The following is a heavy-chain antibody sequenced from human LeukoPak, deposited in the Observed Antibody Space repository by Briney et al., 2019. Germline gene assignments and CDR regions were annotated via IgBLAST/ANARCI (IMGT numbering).Heavy chain of an antibody. CDR1: GGTFSSYA. CDR3: ARREYCSSTSCYDAFDI. Sequence: GASVKLSCKASGGTFSSYAISWVRQAPGQGLEWMGGIIPIFGTANYAQTFQGRVTITTDESTSTAYMELSSLRSEDTAVYYCARREYCSSTSCYDAFDIWGQGTMVTVSS. V-gene: IGHV1-69*05. CDR2: IIPIFGTA. D-gene: IGHD2-2*01. J-gene: IGHJ3*02.